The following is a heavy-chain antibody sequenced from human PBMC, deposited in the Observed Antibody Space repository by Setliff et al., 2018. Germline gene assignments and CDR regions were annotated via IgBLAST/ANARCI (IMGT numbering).Heavy chain of an antibody. CDR3: ARDISLGKAAVWFGELKGWFDP. V-gene: IGHV1-69*04. Sequence: SVKVSCKASGGTFSSYTISWVRRAPGQGLEWMGRIIPILGIANYAQKFQGRVTITADKSTSTAYMELSSLGSEDTAVYYCARDISLGKAAVWFGELKGWFDPWGQGTLVTVSS. CDR2: IIPILGIA. CDR1: GGTFSSYT. D-gene: IGHD3-10*01. J-gene: IGHJ5*02.